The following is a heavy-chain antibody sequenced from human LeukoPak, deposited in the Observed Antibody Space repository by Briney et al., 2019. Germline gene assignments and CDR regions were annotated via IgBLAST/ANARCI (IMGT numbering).Heavy chain of an antibody. CDR3: ARAPDIGSGSYSY. V-gene: IGHV1-2*02. J-gene: IGHJ4*02. D-gene: IGHD3-10*01. CDR1: GYTFTGYY. Sequence: EASVKVSCKASGYTFTGYYMHWVRQAPGQGLEWMGWINPNSGGTNYAQKFQGRVTMTRDTSISTAYMELSRLRSDDTAVYYCARAPDIGSGSYSYWGQGTLVTVSS. CDR2: INPNSGGT.